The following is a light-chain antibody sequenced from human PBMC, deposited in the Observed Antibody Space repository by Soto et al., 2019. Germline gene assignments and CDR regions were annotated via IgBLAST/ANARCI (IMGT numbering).Light chain of an antibody. CDR1: HSIANW. J-gene: IGKJ1*01. V-gene: IGKV1-5*01. CDR2: DAS. CDR3: QEYNNNWT. Sequence: DIQLTQSPSTLSASVGDRVTITCRASHSIANWLAWYQQKPGKAPKLLIYDASSLESGVPLRFSGSGSETEFTLTISSLQPDDFATYYCQEYNNNWTFSQGTKVDIK.